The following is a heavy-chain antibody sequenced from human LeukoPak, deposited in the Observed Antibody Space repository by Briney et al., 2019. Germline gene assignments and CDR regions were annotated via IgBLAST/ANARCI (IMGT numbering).Heavy chain of an antibody. Sequence: GGSLRLSCAASGFAFSDYAMSWVRQAPGKGLEWVSAISGSGGSTYYADSVKGRFTISRDNSKNTLYLQMNSLRAEDTAVYYCAKGLRGYSGYDYDYWGQGTLVTVSS. CDR2: ISGSGGST. CDR3: AKGLRGYSGYDYDY. CDR1: GFAFSDYA. D-gene: IGHD5-12*01. J-gene: IGHJ4*02. V-gene: IGHV3-23*01.